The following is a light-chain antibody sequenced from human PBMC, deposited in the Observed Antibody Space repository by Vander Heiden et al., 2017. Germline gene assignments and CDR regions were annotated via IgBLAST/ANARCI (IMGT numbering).Light chain of an antibody. Sequence: AIRMTQSPSSFSASTGDRVTITCRASQGISSYLAWYQQKPGKAPKLLIYAASTLQSGVPSRFSGSGYGTDFTLTISCLQSEDFATYYCQQYYSDPPVYTFGQGTKLEIK. CDR3: QQYYSDPPVYT. CDR1: QGISSY. CDR2: AAS. J-gene: IGKJ2*01. V-gene: IGKV1-8*01.